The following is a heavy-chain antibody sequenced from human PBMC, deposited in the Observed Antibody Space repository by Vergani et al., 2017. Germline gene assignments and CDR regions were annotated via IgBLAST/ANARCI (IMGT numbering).Heavy chain of an antibody. J-gene: IGHJ6*02. D-gene: IGHD4-11*01. CDR2: IDHTGRP. Sequence: QVQLQQWGGGLLKPSETLSLTFVVNGGSFTSYHWTWIRQSPGEGLEWVGDIDHTGRPDYNPSLKSRLTMSVDKSRNPFSLTLNSVTATDTAIYFCARVNTETNGHLYYYYDMDVWGQGTAVTVS. CDR1: GGSFTSYH. V-gene: IGHV4-34*01. CDR3: ARVNTETNGHLYYYYDMDV.